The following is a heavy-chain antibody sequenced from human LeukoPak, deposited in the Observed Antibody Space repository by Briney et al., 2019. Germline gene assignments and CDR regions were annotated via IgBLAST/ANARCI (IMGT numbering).Heavy chain of an antibody. CDR1: GDSISNHNDF. J-gene: IGHJ3*02. Sequence: SETLSLTCTVSGDSISNHNDFWGWIRQPPGKGLEWIASIYTSGRTLFNSSLKSRVALSLDTSKNRVSLKLNSVTAADSAVYYCARRPEYNRSSRWAFDIWGQGTMVIVSS. CDR2: IYTSGRT. D-gene: IGHD1-14*01. CDR3: ARRPEYNRSSRWAFDI. V-gene: IGHV4-39*01.